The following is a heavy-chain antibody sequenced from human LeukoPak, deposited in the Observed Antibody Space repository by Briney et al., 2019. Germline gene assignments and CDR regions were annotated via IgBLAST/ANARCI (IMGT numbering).Heavy chain of an antibody. CDR1: GGSISSCY. V-gene: IGHV4-59*01. CDR2: IYYSGST. CDR3: ARSHYYDSSGYYRDAFDI. Sequence: SETLSLTCTVSGGSISSCYWSWIRQPPGKGLEWIGYIYYSGSTNYNPSLKSRVTISVDTSKNQFSLKLSSVTAADTAVYYCARSHYYDSSGYYRDAFDIWGQGTMVTVSS. D-gene: IGHD3-22*01. J-gene: IGHJ3*02.